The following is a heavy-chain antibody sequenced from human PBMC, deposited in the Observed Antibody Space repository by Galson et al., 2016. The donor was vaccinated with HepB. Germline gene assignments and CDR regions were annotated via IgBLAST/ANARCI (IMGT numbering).Heavy chain of an antibody. J-gene: IGHJ4*02. CDR2: ISAYNGNT. D-gene: IGHD2/OR15-2a*01. V-gene: IGHV1-18*01. CDR1: GYTFTSYG. Sequence: SVKVSCKASGYTFTSYGISWVRQAPGQGLEWMGWISAYNGNTNYAQKFQGGLTLTTDSSTTTAYMELRSLRFDDTALYYCARDVQYRFDSWGQGTLVTVSS. CDR3: ARDVQYRFDS.